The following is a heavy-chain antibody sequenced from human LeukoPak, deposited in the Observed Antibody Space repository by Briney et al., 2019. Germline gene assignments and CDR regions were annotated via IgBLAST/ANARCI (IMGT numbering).Heavy chain of an antibody. Sequence: GESLKISCKSSGYSYTSYWIGWVRQMPGKGLEWMGIIYPGDSDTRYSRSFQGQVTISAGKSLRTAYLQWRSPKASDTGIYFCARLGGPHSPFDNWGQGTRVIVSS. V-gene: IGHV5-51*01. CDR1: GYSYTSYW. CDR3: ARLGGPHSPFDN. CDR2: IYPGDSDT. J-gene: IGHJ4*02. D-gene: IGHD2-15*01.